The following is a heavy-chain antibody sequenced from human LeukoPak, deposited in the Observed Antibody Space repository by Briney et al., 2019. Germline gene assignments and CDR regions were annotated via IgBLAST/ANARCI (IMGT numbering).Heavy chain of an antibody. CDR2: ISSSSYI. J-gene: IGHJ4*02. Sequence: GGSLRLSCAASGFTFSSYSMNWVRQAPGKGLEWVSCISSSSYIDYADSVKGRFTISRDNAKNSLYLQMNSLRAEGTAVYYCARDERGSFSSFDYWGQGILVTVSS. D-gene: IGHD1-26*01. CDR1: GFTFSSYS. V-gene: IGHV3-21*01. CDR3: ARDERGSFSSFDY.